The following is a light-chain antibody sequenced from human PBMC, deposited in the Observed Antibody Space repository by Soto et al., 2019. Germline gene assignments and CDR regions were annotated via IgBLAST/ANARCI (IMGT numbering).Light chain of an antibody. J-gene: IGKJ1*01. CDR1: QNVDRNY. CDR3: QQYGSSGT. CDR2: HTS. V-gene: IGKV3-20*01. Sequence: VLSPSPGTLPLSKVQSASLSCRASQNVDRNYLAWYQQRPGQAPRVLIHHTSRRASGIPDRFSGSGSGTDFTLTISRLEPEDFAVYYCQQYGSSGTFGQGTKVDVK.